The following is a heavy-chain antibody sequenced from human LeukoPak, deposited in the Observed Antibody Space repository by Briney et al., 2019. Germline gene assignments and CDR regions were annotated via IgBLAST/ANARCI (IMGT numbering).Heavy chain of an antibody. V-gene: IGHV4-4*02. J-gene: IGHJ2*01. CDR1: GGSISSSNW. D-gene: IGHD2-21*01. CDR2: IYHSGST. CDR3: ARRVRPRSWYFDL. Sequence: SGTLSLTCAVSGGSISSSNWWSWVRQPPGKGQEWIGEIYHSGSTNYNPSLKSRVTISVDKSKNQFSLKLSSVTAADTAVYYCARRVRPRSWYFDLWGRGTLVTVSS.